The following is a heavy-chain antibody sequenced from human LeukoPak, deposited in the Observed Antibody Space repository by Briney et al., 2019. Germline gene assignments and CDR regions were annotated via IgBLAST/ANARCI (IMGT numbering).Heavy chain of an antibody. Sequence: PGGSLRLSCAASGITFSNYAMHWVRQAPGKGLESVAVISYDGSNKYYADSVKGRFTISRDNSKNTLYLQMNSLRAEDTAVYYCARVRGDWHRWELLGYFDYWGQGTLVTVSS. CDR2: ISYDGSNK. V-gene: IGHV3-30*04. J-gene: IGHJ4*02. D-gene: IGHD3-10*01. CDR1: GITFSNYA. CDR3: ARVRGDWHRWELLGYFDY.